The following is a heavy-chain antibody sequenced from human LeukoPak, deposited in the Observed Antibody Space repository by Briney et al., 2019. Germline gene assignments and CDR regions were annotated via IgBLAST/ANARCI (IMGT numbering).Heavy chain of an antibody. CDR1: GFTFSSYS. CDR2: ISSSSRYI. V-gene: IGHV3-21*01. Sequence: GGSLRLSCAASGFTFSSYSMNWVRQAPGKGLEWVSSISSSSRYIYYADSVKGRFTISRDNAKNSLYLQMNSLRAEDTAVYYCARDSRSDGSGIDYWGQGTLVTVSS. J-gene: IGHJ4*02. CDR3: ARDSRSDGSGIDY. D-gene: IGHD6-19*01.